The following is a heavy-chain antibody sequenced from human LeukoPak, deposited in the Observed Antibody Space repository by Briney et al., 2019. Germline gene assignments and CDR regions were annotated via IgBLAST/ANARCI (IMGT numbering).Heavy chain of an antibody. CDR2: INPNSGDT. D-gene: IGHD6-19*01. CDR3: ATDIPSGWSLH. Sequence: GASVKVSCKASGYTFTTYYLHWVRQAPGQGLEWMAWINPNSGDTKYAQKFQGRVTLTRDTSISTAYMELNRLTVDDTAIYYCATDIPSGWSLHWGQGTLVTVSS. J-gene: IGHJ4*02. V-gene: IGHV1-2*02. CDR1: GYTFTTYY.